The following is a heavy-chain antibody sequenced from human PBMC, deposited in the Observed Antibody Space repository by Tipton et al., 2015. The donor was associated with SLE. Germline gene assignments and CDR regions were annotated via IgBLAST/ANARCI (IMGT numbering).Heavy chain of an antibody. CDR2: IYSGGST. CDR3: AREVSGSYRGEDYYYGMNV. V-gene: IGHV3-53*05. J-gene: IGHJ6*02. Sequence: SLRLSCAASGFTVSSNYMSWVRQAPGKGLDWVSVIYSGGSTYYADSVKGRFTISRDNSKNTLYLQMTSLRSEDTAVYYCAREVSGSYRGEDYYYGMNVWGQGTTVTVSS. CDR1: GFTVSSNY. D-gene: IGHD1-26*01.